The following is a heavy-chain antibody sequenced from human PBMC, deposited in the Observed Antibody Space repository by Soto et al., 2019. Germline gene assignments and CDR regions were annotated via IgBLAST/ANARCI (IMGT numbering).Heavy chain of an antibody. J-gene: IGHJ5*02. CDR3: TRDASRDSSARGWFDP. CDR2: ISSNSAYI. CDR1: GFTCLSFT. Sequence: GGSLRLSCAASGFTCLSFTMNWVRQAPGKGLEWVSTISSNSAYIYYTDALRGRFTISRDNAKNSLHLQMNSLRAEDTAVYYCTRDASRDSSARGWFDPWGPGTLVTVSS. D-gene: IGHD6-13*01. V-gene: IGHV3-21*01.